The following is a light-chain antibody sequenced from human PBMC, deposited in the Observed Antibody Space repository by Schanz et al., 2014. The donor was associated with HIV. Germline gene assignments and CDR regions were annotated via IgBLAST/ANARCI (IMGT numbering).Light chain of an antibody. CDR1: SSNIGSNT. CDR2: SNH. V-gene: IGLV1-44*01. CDR3: QSYDISLPASV. J-gene: IGLJ3*02. Sequence: QSVLTQPPSASGTPGQRVTISCSGSSSNIGSNTVNWYQQLPGTAPKLLIYSNHRRPSGVPARFSGSKSGTSASLAISGLQAEDEADYYCQSYDISLPASVFGGGTKLTVL.